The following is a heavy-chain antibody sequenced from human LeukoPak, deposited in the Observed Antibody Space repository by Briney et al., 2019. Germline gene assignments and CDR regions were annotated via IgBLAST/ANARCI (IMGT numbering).Heavy chain of an antibody. D-gene: IGHD3-3*01. V-gene: IGHV3-30*18. J-gene: IGHJ4*01. CDR1: GFTFSSYG. CDR2: ISYDGSNK. Sequence: PGGSLRLSCAASGFTFSSYGMHWVRQAPGKGLEWVAVISYDGSNKYYADSVKGRFTISRDNSKNTLYLQMNSLRAEDTAVYYCAKDRRFLVDYWGHGTLVTVSS. CDR3: AKDRRFLVDY.